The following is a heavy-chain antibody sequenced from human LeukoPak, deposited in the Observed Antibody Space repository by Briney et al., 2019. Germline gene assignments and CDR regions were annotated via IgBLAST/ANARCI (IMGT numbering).Heavy chain of an antibody. CDR1: GFTLSSYA. CDR2: ISGSEDST. CDR3: PKWVRRTDVDY. Sequence: PGGSLRLSCAASGFTLSSYAMSWVRQAPGKGLEWVSSISGSEDSTYYADSVKGRFTISRENPENAVYLQIHRLRAGDAPVFFCPKWVRRTDVDYWGQGTLVTVSS. J-gene: IGHJ4*02. D-gene: IGHD1-1*01. V-gene: IGHV3-23*01.